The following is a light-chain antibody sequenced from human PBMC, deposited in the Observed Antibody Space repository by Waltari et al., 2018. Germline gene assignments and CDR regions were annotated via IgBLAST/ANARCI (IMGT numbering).Light chain of an antibody. Sequence: DIQMTQSPSTLSASVGDRVPIPCRASQTISSWLAWYQQKPGKAPKLLIYKASTLESGVPSRFSGSGSGTEFTLIISSLQPDDFATYYCQQYDSNSGVFTFGPGTKVDIK. CDR2: KAS. V-gene: IGKV1-5*03. CDR1: QTISSW. J-gene: IGKJ3*01. CDR3: QQYDSNSGVFT.